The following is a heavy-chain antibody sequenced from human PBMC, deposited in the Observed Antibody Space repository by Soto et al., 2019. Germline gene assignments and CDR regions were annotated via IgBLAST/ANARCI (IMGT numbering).Heavy chain of an antibody. J-gene: IGHJ6*02. Sequence: SETLSLSCTVYGWSLSGYYWSWIRQPPGKGLEWIGEINHSGSTNYNPSLKSRVTISVDTSKNQFSLKLSSVTAADTAVYYCARHRRGVVVVAGYYYYYYGMDVWGQGTTVTVS. CDR1: GWSLSGYY. V-gene: IGHV4-34*01. CDR2: INHSGST. CDR3: ARHRRGVVVVAGYYYYYYGMDV. D-gene: IGHD2-15*01.